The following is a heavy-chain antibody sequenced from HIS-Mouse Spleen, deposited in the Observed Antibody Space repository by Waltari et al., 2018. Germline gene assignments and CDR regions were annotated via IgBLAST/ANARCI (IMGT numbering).Heavy chain of an antibody. V-gene: IGHV3-9*01. Sequence: EVQLVESGGGLVQPGRSLRLSCAASGFTFDDYAMHWVRQAPGKGLEWVSGISWNSGSIGDADSVKGRFTISRDNAKNSLYLQMNSLRAEDTALYYCAKGGIAAAGTGFLTYWGQGTLVTVSS. D-gene: IGHD6-13*01. CDR3: AKGGIAAAGTGFLTY. J-gene: IGHJ4*02. CDR2: ISWNSGSI. CDR1: GFTFDDYA.